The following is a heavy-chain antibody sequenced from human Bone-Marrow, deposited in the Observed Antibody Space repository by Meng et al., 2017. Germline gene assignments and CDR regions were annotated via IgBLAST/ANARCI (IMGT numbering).Heavy chain of an antibody. CDR3: VYFWSGYFT. V-gene: IGHV4-34*01. CDR2: SYHFGNT. Sequence: VQLQQLGAGLLKPSETLSLTCAVLGGSLSGYYCNWFPQPPGKGLEWIGGSYHFGNTIYNPSLKGRLTISVDTSKNQISLRLSSVIAADTAVYYCVYFWSGYFTSGQGTLVTVSS. CDR1: GGSLSGYY. D-gene: IGHD3-3*01. J-gene: IGHJ5*02.